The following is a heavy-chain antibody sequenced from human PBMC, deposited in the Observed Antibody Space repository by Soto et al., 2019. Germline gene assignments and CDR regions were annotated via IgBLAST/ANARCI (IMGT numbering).Heavy chain of an antibody. J-gene: IGHJ5*02. CDR1: GGSFSGYY. D-gene: IGHD3-3*01. CDR2: INHSGST. CDR3: ARGNFWSGYYTGAWYNWFDP. V-gene: IGHV4-34*01. Sequence: SETLSLTCAVYGGSFSGYYWSWIRQPPGKGLEWIGEINHSGSTNYNPSLKSRVTISVDTSKNQFSLKLSSVTAADTAVYYCARGNFWSGYYTGAWYNWFDPWGQGTLVTVSS.